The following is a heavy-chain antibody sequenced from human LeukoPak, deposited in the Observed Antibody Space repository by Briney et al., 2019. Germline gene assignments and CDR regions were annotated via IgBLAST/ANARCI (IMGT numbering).Heavy chain of an antibody. CDR1: GFTFSSYA. D-gene: IGHD2-2*01. J-gene: IGHJ4*02. CDR3: AKTVVVVPAADY. Sequence: GGSLRLSCAASGFTFSSYAMSWVRQAPGMGLEWVSAISGSGGSTYYADSVKGRFTISRDNSKNTLYLQMNSLRAEDTAVYYCAKTVVVVPAADYWGQGTLVTVSS. CDR2: ISGSGGST. V-gene: IGHV3-23*01.